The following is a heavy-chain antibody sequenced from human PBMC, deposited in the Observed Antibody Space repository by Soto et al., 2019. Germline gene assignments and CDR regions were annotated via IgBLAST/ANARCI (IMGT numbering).Heavy chain of an antibody. D-gene: IGHD4-17*01. CDR1: GFTFTTYA. CDR2: ISGSGAST. V-gene: IGHV3-23*01. CDR3: AKVSGTVLTETDY. J-gene: IGHJ4*02. Sequence: GGSLRLSCAASGFTFTTYAMSWVRQAPGKGLEWVSAISGSGASTYYADSVKGRFTISRDNSKNTLSLQMNSLRAEDTAVYYCAKVSGTVLTETDYWGQGTLVTVSS.